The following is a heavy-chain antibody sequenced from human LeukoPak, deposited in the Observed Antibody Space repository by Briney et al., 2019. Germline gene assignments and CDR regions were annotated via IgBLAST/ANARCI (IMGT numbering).Heavy chain of an antibody. D-gene: IGHD3-22*01. V-gene: IGHV1-69*05. CDR2: IIPIFGTA. Sequence: SVKVSCKASGGTFSSYAISWVRQAPGQGLEWMGGIIPIFGTANYAQKFQGRVTITRDTSASTAYMELSSLRSEDTAVYYCARERSGYYLYWGQGTLVTVSS. J-gene: IGHJ4*02. CDR1: GGTFSSYA. CDR3: ARERSGYYLY.